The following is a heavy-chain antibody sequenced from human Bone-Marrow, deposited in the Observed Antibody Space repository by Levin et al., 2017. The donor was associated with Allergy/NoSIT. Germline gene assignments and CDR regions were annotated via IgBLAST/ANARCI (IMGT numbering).Heavy chain of an antibody. CDR2: ISYSGNT. Sequence: SQTLSLTCSISYGSIGSFYWSWIRQPPGKGLECIASISYSGNTIYNPSLTHRVTMSVDTSKNQFSLTLTSVTAADTAVYYCARRRVRAHYFDFWGQGILVTVSS. J-gene: IGHJ4*02. V-gene: IGHV4-59*01. CDR3: ARRRVRAHYFDF. D-gene: IGHD5-24*01. CDR1: YGSIGSFY.